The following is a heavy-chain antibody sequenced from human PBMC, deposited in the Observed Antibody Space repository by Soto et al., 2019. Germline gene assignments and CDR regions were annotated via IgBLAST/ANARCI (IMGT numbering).Heavy chain of an antibody. CDR1: AGSISSYY. CDR3: ARRVVRGVIRWSDP. Sequence: SETLSLTCTVSAGSISSYYWSWIRQPPGNGLEWIGYIYDSGTTNYNSSLKSRVTISVDTSKNQFSLKLSSVTAADTAVYYCARRVVRGVIRWSDPWGQGTLVTVSS. J-gene: IGHJ5*02. V-gene: IGHV4-59*01. CDR2: IYDSGTT. D-gene: IGHD3-10*01.